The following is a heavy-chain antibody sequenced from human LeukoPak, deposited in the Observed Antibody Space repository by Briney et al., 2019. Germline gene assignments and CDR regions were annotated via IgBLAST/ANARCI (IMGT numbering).Heavy chain of an antibody. CDR1: GYTFTGYY. D-gene: IGHD3-16*01. CDR2: VNPKSGDT. V-gene: IGHV1-2*02. CDR3: AREIRFSGSSY. J-gene: IGHJ4*02. Sequence: ASVKVSCKASGYTFTGYYIHWVRQAPGRGPEWMGWVNPKSGDTYYAQEFQTRVTMTRDTSISTAYMELRSLTSDDTAVYYCAREIRFSGSSYWGQGTLVTVSS.